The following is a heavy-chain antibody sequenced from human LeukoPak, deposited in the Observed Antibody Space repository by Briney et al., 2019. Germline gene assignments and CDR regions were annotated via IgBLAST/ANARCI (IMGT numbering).Heavy chain of an antibody. D-gene: IGHD5-24*01. V-gene: IGHV4-59*01. CDR1: RGSISGYC. CDR2: VCHSGST. Sequence: SETLSLTCTVSRGSISGYCWSWIRQPPGKGLDWMGYVCHSGSTKYNPSLKSRVTISVDTSKNQFSLKLNSVTAADTAVYYCARDVLSGDGFNLGWYFDLWGRGTLVTVSS. J-gene: IGHJ2*01. CDR3: ARDVLSGDGFNLGWYFDL.